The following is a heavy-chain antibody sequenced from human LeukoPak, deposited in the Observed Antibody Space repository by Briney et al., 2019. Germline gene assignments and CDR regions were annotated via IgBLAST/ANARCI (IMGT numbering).Heavy chain of an antibody. CDR1: GYTFTSYG. CDR3: ARDRPAIFGVVIDYYYYYGMDV. D-gene: IGHD3-3*01. V-gene: IGHV1-18*01. CDR2: ISAYNGNT. J-gene: IGHJ6*02. Sequence: ASVKVSCKASGYTFTSYGISWVRQAPGQGLEWMGWISAYNGNTNYAQKLQGRVTMTTDTSTSTAYMELRSLRSDDTAVYYCARDRPAIFGVVIDYYYYYGMDVWGQGTTVTVSS.